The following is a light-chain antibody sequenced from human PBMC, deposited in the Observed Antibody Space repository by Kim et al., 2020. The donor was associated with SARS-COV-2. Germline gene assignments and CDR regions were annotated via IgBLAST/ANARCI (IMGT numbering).Light chain of an antibody. V-gene: IGLV1-51*01. CDR1: SSNIGNNY. J-gene: IGLJ6*01. CDR3: GTWDSSLRVVV. Sequence: QSVLTQPPSVSAAPGQKVTISCSGSSSNIGNNYVSWYQHLPGTAPRLLIFGNNKRPSGIPDRFSGSKSGTSATLGITGLQTGDEADYYCGTWDSSLRVVVFGGGTKVTVL. CDR2: GNN.